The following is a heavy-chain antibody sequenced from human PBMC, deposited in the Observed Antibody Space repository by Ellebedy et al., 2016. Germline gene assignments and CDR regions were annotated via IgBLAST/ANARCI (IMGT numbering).Heavy chain of an antibody. D-gene: IGHD3-3*01. CDR3: ARVRGFLEWLSTDWYFDL. Sequence: ASVKVSCXASGYTFTGYYMHWVRQAPGQGLEWMGWINPNSGGTNYAQKFQGWVTMTRDTSNSTAYMELSRLRSDDTAVYYCARVRGFLEWLSTDWYFDLWGRGTLVTVSS. V-gene: IGHV1-2*04. CDR1: GYTFTGYY. CDR2: INPNSGGT. J-gene: IGHJ2*01.